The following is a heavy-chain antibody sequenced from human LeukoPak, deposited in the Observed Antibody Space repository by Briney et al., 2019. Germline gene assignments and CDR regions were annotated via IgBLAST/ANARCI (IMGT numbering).Heavy chain of an antibody. CDR3: ARDRLLWFGELSMADY. Sequence: ASVKVSCKASGYTFTSYGISWVRQAPGQGLEWMGWISAYNGNTNYAQKLQGRVTMTTDTSTSTAYMELRSLRSDDTAVYYCARDRLLWFGELSMADYWGQGTLVTVSS. J-gene: IGHJ4*02. D-gene: IGHD3-10*01. CDR1: GYTFTSYG. CDR2: ISAYNGNT. V-gene: IGHV1-18*01.